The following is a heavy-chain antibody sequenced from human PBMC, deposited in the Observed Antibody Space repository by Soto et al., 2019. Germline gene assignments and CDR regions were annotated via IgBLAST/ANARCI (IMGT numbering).Heavy chain of an antibody. CDR3: ARHSREEKGWTIRRLDY. D-gene: IGHD2-2*01. Sequence: GESLKISCEASGYSFTSNWIGWVRQMSGKGLEWMGIINPADSDIKYSPSFQGQVTISADKSISTVYLQWSSLQASDTAMYYRARHSREEKGWTIRRLDYWGQGTLVTVSS. V-gene: IGHV5-51*01. J-gene: IGHJ4*02. CDR2: INPADSDI. CDR1: GYSFTSNW.